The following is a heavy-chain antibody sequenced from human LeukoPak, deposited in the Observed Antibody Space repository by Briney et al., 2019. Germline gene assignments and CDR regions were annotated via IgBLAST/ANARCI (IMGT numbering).Heavy chain of an antibody. Sequence: GGSLRLSCAASGFTFSSYAMSWVRQAPGKGLEWVSAISGSGGSTYYADSVKGRFTISRDNSKNTLYLQMNSLRAEDTAVYYCAKGGSWIQLWLADYFDYWGQGTLVTDSS. CDR3: AKGGSWIQLWLADYFDY. D-gene: IGHD5-18*01. CDR2: ISGSGGST. V-gene: IGHV3-23*01. CDR1: GFTFSSYA. J-gene: IGHJ4*02.